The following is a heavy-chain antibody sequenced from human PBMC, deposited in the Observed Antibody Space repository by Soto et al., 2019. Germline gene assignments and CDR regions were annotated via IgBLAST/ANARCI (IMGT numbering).Heavy chain of an antibody. CDR1: GGSISSGIYY. D-gene: IGHD5-12*01. CDR3: AIYGYNREIAQ. J-gene: IGHJ4*02. Sequence: QVQLQESGPGLVKPSQTLSLTCTVSGGSISSGIYYWNWIRQHPGKGLEWLGYIYDSENSYYNPALKSRVTLSLGTSKNQFSLKLSSVTAADTAVYYSAIYGYNREIAQWGQGTLVTVSS. V-gene: IGHV4-31*03. CDR2: IYDSENS.